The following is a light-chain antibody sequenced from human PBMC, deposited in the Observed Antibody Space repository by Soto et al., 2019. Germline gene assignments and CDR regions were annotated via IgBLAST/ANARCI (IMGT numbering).Light chain of an antibody. CDR1: QGVSSN. CDR2: GAS. J-gene: IGKJ2*02. V-gene: IGKV3-15*01. CDR3: QQYNNWPPGT. Sequence: EIVMTQSPATLSVFPGERATLSCRASQGVSSNLAWYQQKPGQAPRLLIYGASTRATGIPARFSGSGSGTEFTLIISSLQSEDFGVYYCQQYNNWPPGTFGQGTKLEIK.